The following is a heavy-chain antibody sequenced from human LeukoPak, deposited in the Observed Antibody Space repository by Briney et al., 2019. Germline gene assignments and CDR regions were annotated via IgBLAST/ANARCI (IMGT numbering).Heavy chain of an antibody. D-gene: IGHD3-10*01. CDR3: ARDDYYGSGSYFDY. J-gene: IGHJ4*02. CDR1: GGTFSSYT. Sequence: SVKVSCKASGGTFSSYTISWVRQAPGQGLEWMGRIIPILGIANYAQKFQGRVTITADKSTSTAYMELSSLRSGDTAVYYCARDDYYGSGSYFDYWGQGTLVTVSS. CDR2: IIPILGIA. V-gene: IGHV1-69*04.